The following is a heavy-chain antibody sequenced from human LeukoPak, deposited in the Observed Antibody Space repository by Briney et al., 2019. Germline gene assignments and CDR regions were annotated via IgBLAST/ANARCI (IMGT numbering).Heavy chain of an antibody. CDR2: IYSGGST. D-gene: IGHD2-15*01. V-gene: IGHV3-66*01. CDR1: GVTVSSNY. CDR3: ARDRDCSGGNCDGAEYFQH. J-gene: IGHJ1*01. Sequence: GGSLRLSCAASGVTVSSNYMSWVRQAPGKGLEWVSVIYSGGSTYYADSVKGRFTISRDNSKNTLSLQMNSLRAEDTAVYYCARDRDCSGGNCDGAEYFQHWGQGTLVTVSS.